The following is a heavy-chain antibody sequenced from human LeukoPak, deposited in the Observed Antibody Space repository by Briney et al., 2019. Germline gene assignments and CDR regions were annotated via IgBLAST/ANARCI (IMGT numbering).Heavy chain of an antibody. D-gene: IGHD5-12*01. CDR3: AKDRGYTGYDSLDF. CDR2: ITKSGDQT. J-gene: IGHJ4*02. CDR1: GITFSNSA. Sequence: PGGSLRLSCVPSGITFSNSALSWVRQAPGKGLEWVSTITKSGDQTHYADSVRGLFTISRDIFKNTLYLQMNSLRAEDTAVYYCAKDRGYTGYDSLDFWGQGTLVTVSS. V-gene: IGHV3-23*01.